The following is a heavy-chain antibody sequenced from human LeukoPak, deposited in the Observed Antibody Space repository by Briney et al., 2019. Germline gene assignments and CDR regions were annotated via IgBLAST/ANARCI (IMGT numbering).Heavy chain of an antibody. Sequence: SETLSLTCTVSGGSISSYYWSWIRQPPGKGLEWIGYIYYSGNTNYNPSLKSRVTISVDTSKNQFSLKLRFVTAADTAVYYCARTYSSGAFDIWGQGTMVTVSS. J-gene: IGHJ3*02. D-gene: IGHD6-25*01. CDR3: ARTYSSGAFDI. CDR2: IYYSGNT. V-gene: IGHV4-59*08. CDR1: GGSISSYY.